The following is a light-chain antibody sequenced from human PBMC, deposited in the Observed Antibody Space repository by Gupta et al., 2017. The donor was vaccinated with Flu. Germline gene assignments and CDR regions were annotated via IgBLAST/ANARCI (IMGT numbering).Light chain of an antibody. V-gene: IGLV3-9*01. CDR1: SIGSKN. J-gene: IGLJ3*02. Sequence: SYELTQPPSATVDLGQTPRLTCGVNSIGSKNGHGYQQKPGQSPVLVIYRDSNRPSGIPERFSGSNSGNTDTMTSSRDKAGDEADYYCQVWDSSIGVFGGGNKLTVL. CDR2: RDS. CDR3: QVWDSSIGV.